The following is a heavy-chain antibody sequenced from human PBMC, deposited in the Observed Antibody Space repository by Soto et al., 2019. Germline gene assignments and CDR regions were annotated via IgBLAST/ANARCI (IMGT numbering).Heavy chain of an antibody. CDR2: ISYDGSDK. J-gene: IGHJ4*02. D-gene: IGHD3-22*01. CDR3: ARDYYKYYDSSGYYRSPAY. V-gene: IGHV3-30-3*01. Sequence: PGGSLRLSCAASGFTFSSYAMHWVRQAPGKGQEWVALISYDGSDKDYAGSVKGRFTISRDNSRNTLFLQMNSLRAEDTAVYYCARDYYKYYDSSGYYRSPAYWGQGT. CDR1: GFTFSSYA.